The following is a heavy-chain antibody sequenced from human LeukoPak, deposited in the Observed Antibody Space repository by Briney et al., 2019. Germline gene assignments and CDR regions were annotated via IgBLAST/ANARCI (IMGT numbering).Heavy chain of an antibody. D-gene: IGHD6-19*01. V-gene: IGHV5-51*01. CDR3: ARHSSGFDS. CDR1: GYSFTNSW. CDR2: TFLRDSNNRYSDT. Sequence: GESLKISCKGSGYSFTNSWIGWVRQRPGKGLEWMGITFLRDSNNRYSDTRYSPSLQGQVTISVDTSIGTAYLQLSSLKASDTAMYYCARHSSGFDSWGQGTLVTVSA. J-gene: IGHJ5*01.